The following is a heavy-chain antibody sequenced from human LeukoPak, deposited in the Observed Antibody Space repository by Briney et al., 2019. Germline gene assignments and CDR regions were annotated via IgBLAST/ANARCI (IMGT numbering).Heavy chain of an antibody. Sequence: SETLSLTCAVYGGSFSGYYWSWIRQPPGKGLEWIGETNHSGSTNYNPSLKSRVTISVDTSKNQFSLKLSSVTAADTAVYYCARGHSSGWYEGAFDYWGQGTLVTVSS. CDR3: ARGHSSGWYEGAFDY. D-gene: IGHD6-19*01. CDR2: TNHSGST. CDR1: GGSFSGYY. J-gene: IGHJ4*02. V-gene: IGHV4-34*01.